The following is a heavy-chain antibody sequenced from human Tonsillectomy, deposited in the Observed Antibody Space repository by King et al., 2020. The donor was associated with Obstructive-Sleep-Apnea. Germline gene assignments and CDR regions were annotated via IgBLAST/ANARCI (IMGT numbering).Heavy chain of an antibody. CDR1: GGSIRSGDYY. J-gene: IGHJ4*02. D-gene: IGHD2-8*01. V-gene: IGHV4-31*03. CDR2: IFFRGNT. CDR3: ARAFHSFSASGVSGWIDS. Sequence: VQLQESGPGLVKPSQTLSLTCTVSGGSIRSGDYYWSWIRQHPGKGLEWIGHIFFRGNTYYNPSLKIRLLMSMDTSKNQFSLNLTSVTAADTAVYYCARAFHSFSASGVSGWIDSWGQGTLVTVSA.